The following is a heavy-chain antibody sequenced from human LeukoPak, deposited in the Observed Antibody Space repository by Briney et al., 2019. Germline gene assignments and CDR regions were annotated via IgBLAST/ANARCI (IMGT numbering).Heavy chain of an antibody. CDR1: GFTISRNY. CDR3: AGAFCGGHDSSKYYFEY. CDR2: LYSDGNT. Sequence: WGSLRLSCAASGFTISRNYMSRVSQAPGKGLEWVSLLYSDGNTYYADSVKGGFTISRDNSKNTLFLQMNSLRAEDTAVYYCAGAFCGGHDSSKYYFEYWGQGTLVTVSS. V-gene: IGHV3-53*01. J-gene: IGHJ4*02. D-gene: IGHD3-22*01.